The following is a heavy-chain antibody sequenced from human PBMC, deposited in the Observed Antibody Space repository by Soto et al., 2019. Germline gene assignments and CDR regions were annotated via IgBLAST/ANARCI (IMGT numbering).Heavy chain of an antibody. CDR1: GFSFSSYA. V-gene: IGHV3-23*01. Sequence: EVQLLESGGDLVQPGGSLRLSCAASGFSFSSYAMSWVRQAPGKGLEWVSVIIGGGGNTYHADSVKGRVTISRDNSKNTMYLQMHSLRPEDTAVYYCAKSHDYYYYYRYMDVWGRGTTVTVSS. CDR2: IIGGGGNT. J-gene: IGHJ6*03. CDR3: AKSHDYYYYYRYMDV. D-gene: IGHD2-21*02.